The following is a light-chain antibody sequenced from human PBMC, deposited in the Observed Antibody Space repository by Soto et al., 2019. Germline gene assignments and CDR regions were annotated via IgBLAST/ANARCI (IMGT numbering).Light chain of an antibody. Sequence: DIQMTQSPSTLSASEGDRVTISCRASQSVSIWLAWYQQKPGRAPKLLIYKPSILESGVPSRFSGSGSGTEFTLTISSLQPDDFATYYCQQFNTSPWTFGQGTRLEIK. CDR1: QSVSIW. J-gene: IGKJ5*01. CDR2: KPS. V-gene: IGKV1-5*03. CDR3: QQFNTSPWT.